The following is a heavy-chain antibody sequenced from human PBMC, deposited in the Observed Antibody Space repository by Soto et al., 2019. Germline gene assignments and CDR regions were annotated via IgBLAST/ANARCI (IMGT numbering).Heavy chain of an antibody. CDR2: ISAYNGNT. V-gene: IGHV1-18*01. CDR1: GYTFTTYG. D-gene: IGHD6-13*01. J-gene: IGHJ5*02. CDR3: ARDYSSSWYRWFNP. Sequence: QVQLVQSGAEVKKPGASVKVSCKASGYTFTTYGISWVRQAPGQGLEWMGWISAYNGNTNYAQKVQGRVTMTTDTSTSTAYMELRSLRSDDTALYYCARDYSSSWYRWFNPWGQGTLVTVSS.